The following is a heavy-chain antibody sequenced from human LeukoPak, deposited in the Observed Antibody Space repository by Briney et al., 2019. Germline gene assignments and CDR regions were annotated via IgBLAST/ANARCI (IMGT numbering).Heavy chain of an antibody. CDR2: IIPIFGTA. CDR1: GGTFSSYA. CDR3: TIAARPPYYYHMDV. J-gene: IGHJ6*03. D-gene: IGHD6-6*01. Sequence: SVKVSCKASGGTFSSYAISWVRQAPGQGLEWMGGIIPIFGTANYAQKFQGRVTITADESTSTAYMELSSLRSEDTAVYYCTIAARPPYYYHMDVWGKGTTVTVSS. V-gene: IGHV1-69*13.